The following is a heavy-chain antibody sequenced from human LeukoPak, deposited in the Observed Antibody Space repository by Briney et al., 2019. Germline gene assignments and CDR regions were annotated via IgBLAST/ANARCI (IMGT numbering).Heavy chain of an antibody. CDR2: IKEDGSQK. Sequence: PGGSLRLSCAASGFTFSRYWMTWVRQAPGKGLEWVANIKEDGSQKYYVDSVKGRFTISRDNAKGSLYLQMNSLRAEDTAVNYCARDDRSTRSSFGLDAYDVWGQGTMATVSS. J-gene: IGHJ3*01. CDR1: GFTFSRYW. CDR3: ARDDRSTRSSFGLDAYDV. D-gene: IGHD6-6*01. V-gene: IGHV3-7*01.